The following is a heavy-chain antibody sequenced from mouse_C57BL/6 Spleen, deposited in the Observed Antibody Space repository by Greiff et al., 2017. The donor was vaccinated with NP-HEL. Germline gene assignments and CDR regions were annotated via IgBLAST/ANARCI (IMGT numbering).Heavy chain of an antibody. D-gene: IGHD1-1*01. CDR3: ARATTVNPYWYFDV. CDR1: GYTFTDYY. CDR2: IYPGSGNT. J-gene: IGHJ1*03. V-gene: IGHV1-76*01. Sequence: VQLQKSGAELVRPGASVKLSCKASGYTFTDYYINWVKQRPGQGLEWIARIYPGSGNTYYNEKFKGKATLTAEKSSSTAYMQLSSLTSEDSAVYFCARATTVNPYWYFDVWGTGTTVTVSS.